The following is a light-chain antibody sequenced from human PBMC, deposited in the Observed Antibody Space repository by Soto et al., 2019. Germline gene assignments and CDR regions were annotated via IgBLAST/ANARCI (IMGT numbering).Light chain of an antibody. CDR2: WSS. CDR1: QSLLYSSNNKNH. V-gene: IGKV4-1*01. CDR3: QQYYTNPWT. Sequence: DIVMTQSPDSLAVSLGERASINCKSSQSLLYSSNNKNHLAWYQQKPGQPPKLLIYWSSTRESGVPDRFSGCGSGTDFTLTINSLQAEDVAVYFCQQYYTNPWTFGQGAKVEI. J-gene: IGKJ1*01.